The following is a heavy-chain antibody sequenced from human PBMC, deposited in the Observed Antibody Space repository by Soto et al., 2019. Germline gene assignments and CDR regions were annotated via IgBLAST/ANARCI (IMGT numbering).Heavy chain of an antibody. D-gene: IGHD3-22*01. CDR1: GYTFTIYG. J-gene: IGHJ5*02. CDR3: ARVKGSGYHNWFDP. V-gene: IGHV1-18*01. Sequence: ASVKVSCTASGYTFTIYGISWVRQAPGQGLEWMGWISAYNGNTNYAQELQGRVTMTTDTSTSTAYMELRSLRSDDTAVYYCARVKGSGYHNWFDPWGQGTLVTVSS. CDR2: ISAYNGNT.